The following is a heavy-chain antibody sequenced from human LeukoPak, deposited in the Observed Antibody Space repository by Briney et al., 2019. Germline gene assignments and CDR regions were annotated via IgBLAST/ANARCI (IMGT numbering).Heavy chain of an antibody. V-gene: IGHV3-21*01. Sequence: RRSLRLSCAASRFTFSVYTVNWVRQAPGTEGGGGASIGGTRNYVYHADSLKGRFTMSRDNAENSLYLQMNSLRAEDTAVYFCARDISGWCSDVWGKGATVTVSS. D-gene: IGHD6-13*01. CDR2: IGGTRNYV. J-gene: IGHJ6*04. CDR3: ARDISGWCSDV. CDR1: RFTFSVYT.